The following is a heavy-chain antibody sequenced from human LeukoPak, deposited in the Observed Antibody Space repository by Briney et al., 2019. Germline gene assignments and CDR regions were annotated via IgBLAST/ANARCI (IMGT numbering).Heavy chain of an antibody. CDR3: ARDSGGWLQIQGAFDI. CDR2: IYSGGST. Sequence: PGGSLRLSCAASGFTVSSNYMSWVRQAPGKGLEWVSVIYSGGSTYYADSVKGRFTISRDNSKNTLYLQMNSLRAEDTAVYYCARDSGGWLQIQGAFDIWGQGTMVTVSS. V-gene: IGHV3-66*01. D-gene: IGHD5-24*01. J-gene: IGHJ3*02. CDR1: GFTVSSNY.